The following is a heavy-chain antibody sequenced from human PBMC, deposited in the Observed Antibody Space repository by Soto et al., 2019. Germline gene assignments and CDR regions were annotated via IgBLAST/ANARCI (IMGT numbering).Heavy chain of an antibody. Sequence: GGSLRLSCTGSGFTFADYTMSWVRQAPGKGLEWVGLIRSEANGGTTHYAASVHGGFIISRDDSRGIAFLQMNNLKSEDTAVYYCTRVGKFDYWGQGTLVTVS. V-gene: IGHV3-49*04. D-gene: IGHD1-26*01. CDR1: GFTFADYT. CDR2: IRSEANGGTT. CDR3: TRVGKFDY. J-gene: IGHJ4*02.